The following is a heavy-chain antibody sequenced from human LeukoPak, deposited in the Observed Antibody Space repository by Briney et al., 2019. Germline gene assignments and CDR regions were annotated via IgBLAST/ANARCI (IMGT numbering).Heavy chain of an antibody. V-gene: IGHV4-59*01. CDR1: GGSISSYY. CDR2: IYYSGST. J-gene: IGHJ6*04. D-gene: IGHD6-13*01. CDR3: ARYHSSSWYYGDYGMDV. Sequence: PSETLSLTCTVSGGSISSYYWSWIRQPPGKGLEWIGYIYYSGSTNYNPSLKSRVTISVDTSKNQFSLKLSSVTAADTAVYYCARYHSSSWYYGDYGMDVWGEGTTVTISS.